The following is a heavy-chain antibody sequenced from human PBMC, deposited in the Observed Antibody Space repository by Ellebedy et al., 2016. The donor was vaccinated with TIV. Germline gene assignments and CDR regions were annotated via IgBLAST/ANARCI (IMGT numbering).Heavy chain of an antibody. D-gene: IGHD3-22*01. CDR1: GFTFSSYV. V-gene: IGHV3-23*01. CDR2: ITGTT. Sequence: GESLKISCAASGFTFSSYVMSWVRQAPGKGLEWVSSITGTTYHANSVKGRFTISRDNSKNTLYLQMNSLRAEDTAVYYCAKSGHYYDSSGYYYFDYWGQGTLVTVSS. J-gene: IGHJ4*02. CDR3: AKSGHYYDSSGYYYFDY.